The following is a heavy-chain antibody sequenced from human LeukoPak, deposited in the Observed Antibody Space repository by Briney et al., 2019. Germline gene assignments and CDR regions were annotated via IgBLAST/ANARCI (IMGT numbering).Heavy chain of an antibody. D-gene: IGHD6-13*01. CDR2: IKQDGSEK. CDR1: GFTFSSYW. CDR3: AREGIAAAPEYFDY. Sequence: GGSLGLSCAASGFTFSSYWMSWVRQAPGKGLEWVANIKQDGSEKYYVDSVKGRFTISRDNAKNSLYLQMNSLRAEDTAVYYCAREGIAAAPEYFDYWGQGTLVTVSS. V-gene: IGHV3-7*01. J-gene: IGHJ4*02.